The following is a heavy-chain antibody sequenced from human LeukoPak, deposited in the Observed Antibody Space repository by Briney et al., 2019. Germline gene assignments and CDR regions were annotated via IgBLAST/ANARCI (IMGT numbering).Heavy chain of an antibody. J-gene: IGHJ4*02. CDR2: IQYDVSSI. D-gene: IGHD6-19*01. Sequence: PGGSLRLSCAASGFIFCNYGMHWLRQAPGKGLEWVTFIQYDVSSIYYADSVKGRFTISRDNSKNTVYLQMNSLRPEDTAVYYCVQEAGAVAGRFDHWGQGTLATVSS. CDR3: VQEAGAVAGRFDH. CDR1: GFIFCNYG. V-gene: IGHV3-30*02.